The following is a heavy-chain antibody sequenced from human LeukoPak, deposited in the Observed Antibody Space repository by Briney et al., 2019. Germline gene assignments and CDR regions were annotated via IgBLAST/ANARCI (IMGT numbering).Heavy chain of an antibody. CDR3: ARVLDGDYEDYFDY. D-gene: IGHD4-17*01. V-gene: IGHV4-31*03. CDR1: GGSISSGYYY. Sequence: PSETLSLTCSVSGGSISSGYYYWSWIPQHPGKGLEWIGYIYYSGSTFYNPSLKSRVTMSVDTSKNQFSLKLSSVTAADTAVYYCARVLDGDYEDYFDYWGQGTLVTVSS. J-gene: IGHJ4*02. CDR2: IYYSGST.